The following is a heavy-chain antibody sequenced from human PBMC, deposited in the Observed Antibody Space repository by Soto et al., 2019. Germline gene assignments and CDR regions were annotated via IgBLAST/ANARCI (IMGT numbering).Heavy chain of an antibody. Sequence: PGGSLRLSCAASGFTFSSYWMSWVRQAPGKGLEWVANIKQDGSEKYYVDSVKGRFTISRDNAKNSLYLQMNSLRAEDTAVYYCTRARAGVPAAMDYYYYGMDVWGQGTTVTVSS. J-gene: IGHJ6*02. CDR1: GFTFSSYW. CDR2: IKQDGSEK. D-gene: IGHD2-2*01. CDR3: TRARAGVPAAMDYYYYGMDV. V-gene: IGHV3-7*03.